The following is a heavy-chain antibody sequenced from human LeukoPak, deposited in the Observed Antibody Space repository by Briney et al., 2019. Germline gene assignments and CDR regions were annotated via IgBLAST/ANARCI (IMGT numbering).Heavy chain of an antibody. J-gene: IGHJ3*02. V-gene: IGHV3-23*01. CDR3: ARSSHYDILTGYSEEDAFDI. CDR1: GFTFRSYA. CDR2: ISGSGGST. Sequence: GGSLRLSCAASGFTFRSYAMSWVRQAPGKGLEWVSAISGSGGSTYYADSVKGRFTISRDTSKNTLYLQMNSLRVEDTAVYYCARSSHYDILTGYSEEDAFDIWGQGTMVTVSS. D-gene: IGHD3-9*01.